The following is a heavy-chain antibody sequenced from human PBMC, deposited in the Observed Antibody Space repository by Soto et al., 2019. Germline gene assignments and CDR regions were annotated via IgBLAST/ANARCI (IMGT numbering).Heavy chain of an antibody. Sequence: SQTLSLTCAISGDSVSSNDATWDWIRQSPSRGLEWLGRTYYRSKWYIDYAVSVKSRITINPDPSNNQLSLQLNSVTPDDTAVYYCATFLRGGSSWYLEDSYYIMDVWGQGTTVTVSS. J-gene: IGHJ6*02. CDR2: TYYRSKWYI. CDR1: GDSVSSNDAT. V-gene: IGHV6-1*01. CDR3: ATFLRGGSSWYLEDSYYIMDV. D-gene: IGHD6-13*01.